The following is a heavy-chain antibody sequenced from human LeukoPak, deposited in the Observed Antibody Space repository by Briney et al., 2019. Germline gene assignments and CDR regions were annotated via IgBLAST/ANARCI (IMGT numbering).Heavy chain of an antibody. J-gene: IGHJ6*02. D-gene: IGHD6-13*01. V-gene: IGHV3-30*18. CDR1: GFTFSSYG. CDR2: ISYDGSNK. CDR3: AKDFSLAAAGPTYYYYYGMDV. Sequence: GRSLRLSCAASGFTFSSYGMHWVRQAPGKGLEWVAVISYDGSNKYYADSVKGRFTISRDNSKNTLYLQMNSLRAEDTAVYYCAKDFSLAAAGPTYYYYYGMDVWGQGTTVTVSS.